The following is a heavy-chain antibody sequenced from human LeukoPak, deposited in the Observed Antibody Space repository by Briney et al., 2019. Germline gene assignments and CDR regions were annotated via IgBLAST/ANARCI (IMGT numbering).Heavy chain of an antibody. V-gene: IGHV3-7*01. CDR2: IKQDGSEK. CDR1: GFTFSSYW. Sequence: GGSLRLSCAASGFTFSSYWMSWVRQAPGKGLEWVANIKQDGSEKYYVDSVKGRFTISRDNAKNSLFLQMNSLRAEDTAVYYCARESFYYGSGSYYKQGYYFDYWGQGTLVTVSS. J-gene: IGHJ4*02. D-gene: IGHD3-10*01. CDR3: ARESFYYGSGSYYKQGYYFDY.